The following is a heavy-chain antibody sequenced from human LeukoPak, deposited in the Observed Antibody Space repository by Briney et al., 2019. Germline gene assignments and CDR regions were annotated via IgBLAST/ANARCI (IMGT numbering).Heavy chain of an antibody. Sequence: SETLSLTCTVYGGSFGNYYWSWIRQPPGKGLEWIAEINQGGNTNYNPSLKSRVTISLDTSKNQFSLKLSSVSAADTAVYYRAIGPGGYYFDYWGQGTLVTVSS. CDR3: AIGPGGYYFDY. J-gene: IGHJ4*02. CDR1: GGSFGNYY. D-gene: IGHD3-3*01. CDR2: INQGGNT. V-gene: IGHV4-34*01.